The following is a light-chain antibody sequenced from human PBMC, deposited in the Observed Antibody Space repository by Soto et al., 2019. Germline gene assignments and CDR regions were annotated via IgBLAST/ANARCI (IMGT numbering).Light chain of an antibody. Sequence: QSVLTQPPSASGSPGQSVTISCTGTSSDVGGYNYVSWYQQHPGKAPKPMIYEVSKRPSGVPDRFSGSKSGNTASLTVSGLRAEDEADYYCSSYAGSNNFVFGTG. CDR3: SSYAGSNNFV. J-gene: IGLJ1*01. V-gene: IGLV2-8*01. CDR2: EVS. CDR1: SSDVGGYNY.